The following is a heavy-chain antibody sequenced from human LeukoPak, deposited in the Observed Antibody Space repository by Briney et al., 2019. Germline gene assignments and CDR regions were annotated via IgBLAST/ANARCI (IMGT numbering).Heavy chain of an antibody. D-gene: IGHD2-2*01. CDR3: ARGDVVVVPAAPYRLFDY. J-gene: IGHJ4*02. CDR1: GGSFRGYY. Sequence: ASETLSLTCAVYGGSFRGYYWSWIRQPPGKGREWIGEINHSGSTNYNPSLKSRVTISVDTSKNQFSLQLSSVTAADTAVYYCARGDVVVVPAAPYRLFDYWGQGTLVTVSS. CDR2: INHSGST. V-gene: IGHV4-34*01.